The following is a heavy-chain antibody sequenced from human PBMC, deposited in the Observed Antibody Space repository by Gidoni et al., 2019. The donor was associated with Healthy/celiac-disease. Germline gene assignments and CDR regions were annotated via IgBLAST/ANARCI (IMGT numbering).Heavy chain of an antibody. D-gene: IGHD6-19*01. V-gene: IGHV3-9*01. CDR1: GFTFDDYA. CDR3: AKDYIAVAGTDWYFDL. Sequence: EVQLVESGGGLVQPGRSLRLSCAASGFTFDDYAMHWVRQAPGKGLEWVSGIRWNSGSIGYADSVKGRFTISRDNAKNSLYLQMNSLRAEDTALYYCAKDYIAVAGTDWYFDLWGRGTLVTVSS. J-gene: IGHJ2*01. CDR2: IRWNSGSI.